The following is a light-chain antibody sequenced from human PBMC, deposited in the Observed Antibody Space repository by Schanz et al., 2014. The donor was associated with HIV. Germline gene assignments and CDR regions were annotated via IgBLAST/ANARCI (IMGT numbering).Light chain of an antibody. CDR2: DAS. J-gene: IGKJ4*01. CDR3: QQYGSSPLT. CDR1: QTISIS. V-gene: IGKV1-39*01. Sequence: DIQMTQSPSSLSAFVGDTVSITCRASQTISISLNWYQQKPGKAPQLLIYDASLLHTGVPSRFSGSGSGTHFTLTISRLEPEDFAVYYCQQYGSSPLTFGGGTKVEIK.